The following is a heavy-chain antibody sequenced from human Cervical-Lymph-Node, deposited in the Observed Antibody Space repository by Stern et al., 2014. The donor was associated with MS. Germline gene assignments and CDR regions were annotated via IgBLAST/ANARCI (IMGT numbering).Heavy chain of an antibody. D-gene: IGHD1-26*01. Sequence: QLVQSGAEVKKPWSSVKVSCKASGGTFSSYAISCVRQAPGQGLAWMGGIIPIFGTANYAQKFQSRVTITADESTSTAYMELSSLRSEDTAVYYCARGELKEGLVRGMDVWGQGTTVTVSS. CDR2: IIPIFGTA. CDR1: GGTFSSYA. CDR3: ARGELKEGLVRGMDV. V-gene: IGHV1-69*01. J-gene: IGHJ6*02.